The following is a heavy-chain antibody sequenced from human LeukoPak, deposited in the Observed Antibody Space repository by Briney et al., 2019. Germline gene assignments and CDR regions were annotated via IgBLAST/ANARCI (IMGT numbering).Heavy chain of an antibody. Sequence: GGSLRLSCAASGFTFSTSSMSWVRQAPGKGLAWVSSISGSGGSTYYADSVKGRFTISRDNSRNTLFLQMNGLKADDTAVYYCAKGGGGVLASWGQGTLVTVSS. CDR2: ISGSGGST. CDR3: AKGGGGVLAS. CDR1: GFTFSTSS. J-gene: IGHJ4*02. V-gene: IGHV3-23*01. D-gene: IGHD3-16*01.